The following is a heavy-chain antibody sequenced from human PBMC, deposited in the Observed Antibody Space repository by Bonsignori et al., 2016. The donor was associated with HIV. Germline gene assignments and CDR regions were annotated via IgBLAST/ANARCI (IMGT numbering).Heavy chain of an antibody. D-gene: IGHD5-24*01. J-gene: IGHJ4*02. V-gene: IGHV4-34*01. Sequence: RQAPGKGLEWIGEINHSGSTDYNPSLKSRVTISVDTSKNQFSLKLSSVTAADTAVYYCARVRPVEMATIDYFDYWGQGTLVTVSS. CDR2: INHSGST. CDR3: ARVRPVEMATIDYFDY.